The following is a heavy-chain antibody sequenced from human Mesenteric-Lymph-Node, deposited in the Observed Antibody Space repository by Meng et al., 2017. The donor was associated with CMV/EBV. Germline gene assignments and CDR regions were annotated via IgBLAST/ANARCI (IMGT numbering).Heavy chain of an antibody. D-gene: IGHD2-15*01. J-gene: IGHJ6*02. CDR2: INPSDSDT. V-gene: IGHV5-51*01. Sequence: GGSLRLSCKVSGYSFTNYWIGWVRQMPGKGLEWMGLINPSDSDTRYSPSFQGQVTLSADKSNSAAYLQWGSLKASDTGMYYCARLGGGNDGMDVWGQGTTVTVSS. CDR1: GYSFTNYW. CDR3: ARLGGGNDGMDV.